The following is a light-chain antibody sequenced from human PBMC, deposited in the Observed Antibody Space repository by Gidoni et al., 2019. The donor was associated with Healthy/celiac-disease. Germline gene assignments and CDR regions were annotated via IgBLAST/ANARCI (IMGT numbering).Light chain of an antibody. CDR1: SSDVGGHNY. CDR3: SSYTSSSTVV. J-gene: IGLJ2*01. Sequence: QSALTQPAPVSGSPGQSITISCTGTSSDVGGHNYVSWYQQHPGNAPKLMIYDVSNRPSGVSNRFSGSKSGNTASLTISGLQAEDEADYYCSSYTSSSTVVFGGGTKLTGL. CDR2: DVS. V-gene: IGLV2-14*03.